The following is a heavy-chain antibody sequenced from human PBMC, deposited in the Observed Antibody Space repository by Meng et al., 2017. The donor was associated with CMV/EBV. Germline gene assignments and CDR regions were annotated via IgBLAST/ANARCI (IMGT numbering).Heavy chain of an antibody. J-gene: IGHJ4*02. Sequence: RRESGQGLVKPAHTLSLTCTVSGGSISSSSFYWGWIRQPPGKGLEWIGSIYYSGSTYYNPSLKSRVTISVDTSKNQFSLKLSSVTAADTAVYYCARVTSRVAGAFDYWGQGTLVTVSS. D-gene: IGHD1-14*01. CDR2: IYYSGST. CDR1: GGSISSSSFY. CDR3: ARVTSRVAGAFDY. V-gene: IGHV4-39*07.